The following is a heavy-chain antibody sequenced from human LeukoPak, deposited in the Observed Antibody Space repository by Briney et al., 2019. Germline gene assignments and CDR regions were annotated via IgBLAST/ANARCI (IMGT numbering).Heavy chain of an antibody. CDR2: ISAYNGNT. D-gene: IGHD1-14*01. CDR3: ARESDRYYYYYMDV. Sequence: ASVKVSCKASGYTLTSYGISWVRQAPGQGLEWMGWISAYNGNTRYAQKLQGRVTMTTDSSTSTAYMELRSLRSDDTAVYYCARESDRYYYYYMDVWGKGTTVTVSS. V-gene: IGHV1-18*01. J-gene: IGHJ6*03. CDR1: GYTLTSYG.